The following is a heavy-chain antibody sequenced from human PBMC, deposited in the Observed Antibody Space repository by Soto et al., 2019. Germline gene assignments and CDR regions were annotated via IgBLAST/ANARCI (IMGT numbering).Heavy chain of an antibody. CDR3: ARDLPTGTPPPYFDY. J-gene: IGHJ4*02. V-gene: IGHV3-74*01. Sequence: EVQLVESGGGLVQPGGSLRLSCAGSGFTLSSSWMHWVRQAPGKGLEWVSRIDRDESFTTYADSVKGRFTISRDNAKNTLYLQMHSLRVEDTAVYYCARDLPTGTPPPYFDYWGQGTLVTVSS. CDR2: IDRDESFT. CDR1: GFTLSSSW. D-gene: IGHD1-1*01.